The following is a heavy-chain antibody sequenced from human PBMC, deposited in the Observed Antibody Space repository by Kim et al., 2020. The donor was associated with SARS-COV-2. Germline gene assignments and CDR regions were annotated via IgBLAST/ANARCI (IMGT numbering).Heavy chain of an antibody. J-gene: IGHJ4*02. CDR3: ARWRGLHSEFDY. D-gene: IGHD5-18*01. V-gene: IGHV3-23*01. Sequence: SADSVARRFSISSDKSTTPLYLLMNSLRAEDTAVYYCARWRGLHSEFDYWGQGTLVTVSS.